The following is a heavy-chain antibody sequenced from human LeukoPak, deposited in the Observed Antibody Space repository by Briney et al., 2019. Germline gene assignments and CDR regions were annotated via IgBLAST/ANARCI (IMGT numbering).Heavy chain of an antibody. V-gene: IGHV3-23*01. CDR1: GFTFSSYA. CDR2: ISGSGGST. CDR3: ARAQGITRLSAYF. J-gene: IGHJ4*02. D-gene: IGHD2-15*01. Sequence: GGSLRLSCAASGFTFSSYAMSWVRQAPGKGLEWVSAISGSGGSTYYADSVKGRFTISRDNAKNSLYLQMNSLRVEDTAVYYCARAQGITRLSAYFWGQGILVTVSS.